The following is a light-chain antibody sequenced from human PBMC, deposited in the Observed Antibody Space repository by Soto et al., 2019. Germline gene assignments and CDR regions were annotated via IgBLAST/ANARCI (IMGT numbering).Light chain of an antibody. CDR2: DVS. Sequence: QSALTQPASVSGSPGQSITISCTGTSSDVGAYNYVSWYQQYPGKAPKVMIYDVSNRPSGVSNRFSGSKSGNTASLTISGLQAEDEADYYCCSYTTSSTVVFGGGTKDRP. J-gene: IGLJ3*02. V-gene: IGLV2-14*01. CDR3: CSYTTSSTVV. CDR1: SSDVGAYNY.